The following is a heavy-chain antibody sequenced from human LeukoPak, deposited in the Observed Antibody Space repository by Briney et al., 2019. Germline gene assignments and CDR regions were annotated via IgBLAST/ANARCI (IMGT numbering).Heavy chain of an antibody. CDR2: FSWNSRSI. CDR3: AKDIGYDFWSGSFDY. V-gene: IGHV3-9*01. J-gene: IGHJ4*02. CDR1: VFTLDDYA. Sequence: GGSLRLSCAASVFTLDDYAMHWVRQAPAKGLDWVSGFSWNSRSIGYADSVKGRFTISRDKAKNSLYLQMNSLRAEDTALYYCAKDIGYDFWSGSFDYWGQGTLVTVSS. D-gene: IGHD3-3*01.